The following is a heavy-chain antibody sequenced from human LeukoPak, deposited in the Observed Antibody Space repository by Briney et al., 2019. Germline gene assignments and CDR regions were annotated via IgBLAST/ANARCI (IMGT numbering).Heavy chain of an antibody. CDR2: MNPDSGGT. V-gene: IGHV1-2*02. D-gene: IGHD6-19*01. CDR1: GYTFSGYY. CDR3: ATYTSGSPFDY. Sequence: KPGASVKVSCKASGYTFSGYYIHWVRQAPGQGLEWMGWMNPDSGGTNYAQKFQGRVTMTRGTSITTAYMELNRLRSDDTAVYYCATYTSGSPFDYWGQGTLVTVSP. J-gene: IGHJ4*02.